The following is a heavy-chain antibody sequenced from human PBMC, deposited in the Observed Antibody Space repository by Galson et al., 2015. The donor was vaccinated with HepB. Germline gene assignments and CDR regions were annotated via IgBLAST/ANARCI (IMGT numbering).Heavy chain of an antibody. CDR1: GFTFSSYW. D-gene: IGHD6-13*01. J-gene: IGHJ6*02. Sequence: SLRLSCAASGFTFSSYWMSWVRQAPGKGLEWVANIKQDGSEKYYVDSVKGRFTISSDNAKNSLYLQMNSLRAEDTAVYYCARDSSSWYYYYGMDVWGQGTTVTVSS. V-gene: IGHV3-7*03. CDR2: IKQDGSEK. CDR3: ARDSSSWYYYYGMDV.